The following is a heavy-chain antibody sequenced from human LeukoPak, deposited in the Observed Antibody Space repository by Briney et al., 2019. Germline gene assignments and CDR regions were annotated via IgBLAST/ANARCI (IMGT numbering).Heavy chain of an antibody. CDR3: ARQHCSGGDCYFFD. J-gene: IGHJ4*02. Sequence: GRSLRLSCAASGFTFSSYGMHWVRQAPGKGLEWVALIWYDGNNKYYADSVKGRFTISRDNTKNTLYLQLNSLRAEDTAVYYCARQHCSGGDCYFFDWGQGTLVTVSS. CDR1: GFTFSSYG. D-gene: IGHD2-15*01. CDR2: IWYDGNNK. V-gene: IGHV3-33*01.